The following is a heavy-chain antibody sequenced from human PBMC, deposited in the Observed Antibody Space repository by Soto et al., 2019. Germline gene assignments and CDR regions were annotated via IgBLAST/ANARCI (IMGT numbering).Heavy chain of an antibody. J-gene: IGHJ4*02. V-gene: IGHV4-59*01. Sequence: SETLSLTCTVSGGSISSYYWSWIRQPPGKGLEWIGYIYYSGSTNYNPSLKSRVTISVDTSKNQFSLKLSSVTAADTAVYYGARCYYDSSGSAFDYRGQGTLVAVS. D-gene: IGHD3-22*01. CDR2: IYYSGST. CDR3: ARCYYDSSGSAFDY. CDR1: GGSISSYY.